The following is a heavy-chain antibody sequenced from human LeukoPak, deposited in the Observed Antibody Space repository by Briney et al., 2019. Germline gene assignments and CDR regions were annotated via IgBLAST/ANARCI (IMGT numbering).Heavy chain of an antibody. CDR1: GFTFSSYS. D-gene: IGHD2-21*02. CDR2: ISSSSSTI. CDR3: ARGPHIVVVTAMGPAGY. V-gene: IGHV3-48*04. Sequence: PGGSLRLSCAASGFTFSSYSMNWVRQAPGKGLEWVSYISSSSSTIYYADSVKGRFTISRDNAKNSLYLQMNSLRAEDTAVYYCARGPHIVVVTAMGPAGYWGQGTLVTVSS. J-gene: IGHJ4*02.